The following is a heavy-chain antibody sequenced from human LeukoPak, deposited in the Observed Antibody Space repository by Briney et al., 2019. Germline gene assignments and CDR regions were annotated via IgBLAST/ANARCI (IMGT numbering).Heavy chain of an antibody. CDR3: ARLGYNYADR. D-gene: IGHD5-18*01. J-gene: IGHJ4*02. CDR2: VNHSGST. Sequence: SETLSLTCAVYGGSFSGYYWSWIRQPPGKGLEWIGEVNHSGSTNYNPSLKSRVTISVDTSKNQFSLKLSSVTAADTAVYYCARLGYNYADRWGQGTLVTVSS. V-gene: IGHV4-34*01. CDR1: GGSFSGYY.